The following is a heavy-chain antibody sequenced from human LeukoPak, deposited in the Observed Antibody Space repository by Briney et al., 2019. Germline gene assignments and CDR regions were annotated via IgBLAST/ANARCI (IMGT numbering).Heavy chain of an antibody. CDR1: GDSINSGVSY. D-gene: IGHD6-19*01. CDR3: ARHLYDKAGCPLDS. V-gene: IGHV4-39*01. Sequence: PSETLSLTCSVSGDSINSGVSYWAWIRQPPGKGLEWIGTIYYSGSAGSTYYNPSLKSRVTISVDTSKNQFSLNLSSVTAADTAIYYRARHLYDKAGCPLDSWGQGTLVTVSS. J-gene: IGHJ4*02. CDR2: IYYSGSAGST.